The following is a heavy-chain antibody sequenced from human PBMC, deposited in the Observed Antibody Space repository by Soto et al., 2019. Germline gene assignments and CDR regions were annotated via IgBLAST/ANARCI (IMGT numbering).Heavy chain of an antibody. V-gene: IGHV4-4*02. Sequence: KPSETLSLTCAVSGGSISSSNWWSWVRQPPGKGLEWIGEIYHSGSTNYNPSLKSRVTISVDKSKNQFSLKLSSVTAADTAVYYCARAPWEPLYYYGMDVWGQGTTVTVSS. CDR2: IYHSGST. J-gene: IGHJ6*02. D-gene: IGHD1-26*01. CDR3: ARAPWEPLYYYGMDV. CDR1: GGSISSSNW.